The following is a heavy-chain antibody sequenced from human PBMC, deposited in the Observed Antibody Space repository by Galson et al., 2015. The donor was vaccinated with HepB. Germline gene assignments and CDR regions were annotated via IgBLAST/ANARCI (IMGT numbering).Heavy chain of an antibody. Sequence: SLRLSCAVSGFTVTNNWMTWLRQAPGKGLEWVASIEEDATTKHYVDSVKGRFTLSKDRAENTLYQQMNSLRAENTAVYYCATGSLDSWGQGTLVTVSS. CDR1: GFTVTNNW. D-gene: IGHD6-13*01. V-gene: IGHV3-7*03. J-gene: IGHJ5*01. CDR2: IEEDATTK. CDR3: ATGSLDS.